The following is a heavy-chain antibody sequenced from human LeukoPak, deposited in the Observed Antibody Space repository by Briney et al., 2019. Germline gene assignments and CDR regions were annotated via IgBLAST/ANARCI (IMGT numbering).Heavy chain of an antibody. V-gene: IGHV4-38-2*02. CDR3: ARIPDTLIVVAYDY. CDR2: IYHSGRT. J-gene: IGHJ4*02. Sequence: PSETLSLTCTVSGYSISSGYYWGWIRQPPGKGLEWIGSIYHSGRTYYNPSLKSRVTISVDTSKSQFSLKLSSVTAADTAVYYCARIPDTLIVVAYDYWGQGTLVTVSS. CDR1: GYSISSGYY. D-gene: IGHD3-22*01.